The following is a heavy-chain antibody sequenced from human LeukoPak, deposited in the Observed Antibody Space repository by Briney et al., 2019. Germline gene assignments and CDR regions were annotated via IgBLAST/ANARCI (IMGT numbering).Heavy chain of an antibody. Sequence: PGGSLRLSCAASGFTFSSYEMNWVRQAPGKGLEWVSYISSSGSTIYYADSVKGRFTIPRDNAKNSLYLQMNSLRAEDTAVYYCARATCSGGSCYLYYYYYYMDVWGKGTTVTISS. CDR2: ISSSGSTI. J-gene: IGHJ6*03. D-gene: IGHD2-15*01. CDR1: GFTFSSYE. V-gene: IGHV3-48*03. CDR3: ARATCSGGSCYLYYYYYYMDV.